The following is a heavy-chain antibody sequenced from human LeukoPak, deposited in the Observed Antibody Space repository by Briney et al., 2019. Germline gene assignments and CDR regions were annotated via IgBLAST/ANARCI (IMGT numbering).Heavy chain of an antibody. CDR1: GYSFTSYW. Sequence: GESLKISCKGSGYSFTSYWIGWVRQMPGKGLEWMGIIYPGDSDTRYSTSFQGQVTISAHKSISTAYLQWSSLKASDTAMYYCARGPPGGHYYDSSEPIDYWGQETLVTVSS. CDR3: ARGPPGGHYYDSSEPIDY. CDR2: IYPGDSDT. J-gene: IGHJ4*02. V-gene: IGHV5-51*01. D-gene: IGHD3-22*01.